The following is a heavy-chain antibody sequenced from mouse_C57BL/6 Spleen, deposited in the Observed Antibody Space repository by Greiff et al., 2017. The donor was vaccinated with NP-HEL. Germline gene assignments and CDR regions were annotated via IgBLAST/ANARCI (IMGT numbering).Heavy chain of an antibody. Sequence: EVQLQQSGPELVKPGASVKISCKASGYSFTGYYMNWVKQSPEKSLAWIGAINPSTGGTTSKQKFKAKATLTVDKSSSTDYMQLKSLTSEDSAVDYCASYGSSYGSFDYWGQGTTLTVSS. V-gene: IGHV1-42*01. CDR1: GYSFTGYY. D-gene: IGHD1-1*01. CDR2: INPSTGGT. J-gene: IGHJ2*01. CDR3: ASYGSSYGSFDY.